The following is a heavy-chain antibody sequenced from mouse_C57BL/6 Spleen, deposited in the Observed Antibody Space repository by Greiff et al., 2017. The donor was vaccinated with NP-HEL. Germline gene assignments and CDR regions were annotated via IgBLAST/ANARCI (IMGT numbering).Heavy chain of an antibody. J-gene: IGHJ2*01. D-gene: IGHD1-1*01. CDR3: ARGGHYYGSTGY. Sequence: VQLQQPGAELVKPGASVKMSCKASGYTFTSYWITWVKQRPGQGLEWIGDIYPGSGSTNYNEKFKSKATLTVDTSSSTAYMQLSSLTSEDSAVYYCARGGHYYGSTGYWGQGTTLTVSS. CDR2: IYPGSGST. CDR1: GYTFTSYW. V-gene: IGHV1-55*01.